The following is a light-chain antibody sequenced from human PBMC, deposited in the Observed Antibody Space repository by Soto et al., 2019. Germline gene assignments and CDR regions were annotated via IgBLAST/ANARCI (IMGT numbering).Light chain of an antibody. V-gene: IGLV2-14*01. CDR1: SSDVGGYNY. CDR3: GSYKSSSANYV. J-gene: IGLJ1*01. CDR2: EVS. Sequence: QSVLTQPASVSGSPGQSITISCTGTSSDVGGYNYVSWYQQHPGKAPKLTIYEVSNRPSGVSNRFSGSKSGNTASLTISGLQAEDEDDYSCGSYKSSSANYVLGTGTKAPS.